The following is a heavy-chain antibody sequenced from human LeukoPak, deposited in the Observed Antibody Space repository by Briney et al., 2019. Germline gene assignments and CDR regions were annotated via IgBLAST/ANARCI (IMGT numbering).Heavy chain of an antibody. Sequence: SGGSLRLFCAASGFIFSRYTLHWVRQAPGKGLEWVSMISFDGSTKDYAASVKGRFTISRDNSKNTLDLQMTSLRTEDTAVYYCARGVVTAYAAFDSWGQGTLVTVSS. D-gene: IGHD2-21*02. CDR2: ISFDGSTK. CDR1: GFIFSRYT. CDR3: ARGVVTAYAAFDS. V-gene: IGHV3-30-3*01. J-gene: IGHJ4*02.